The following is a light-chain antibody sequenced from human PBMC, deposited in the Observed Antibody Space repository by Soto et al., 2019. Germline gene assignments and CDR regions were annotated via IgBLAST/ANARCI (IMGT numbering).Light chain of an antibody. CDR3: QQYGSSPPWT. CDR2: GAS. J-gene: IGKJ1*01. Sequence: EIVFTQWPGTRSWSPGERATLSCRAFQSVSSSYLAWYQQKPGQAPRLLIYGASSRATGIPDRFSGSGSGTDFTLTISRLEPEDFAVYYCQQYGSSPPWTFGQGTKVDIK. CDR1: QSVSSSY. V-gene: IGKV3-20*01.